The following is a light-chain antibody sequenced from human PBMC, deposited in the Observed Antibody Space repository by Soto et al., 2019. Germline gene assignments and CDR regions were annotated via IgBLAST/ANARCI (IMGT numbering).Light chain of an antibody. J-gene: IGLJ2*01. Sequence: QSVLTQPPSVSAAPGKTVTVSCSGRSFNIGNNYVSWYQQLPGTAPKLLIFDNNKRPSGIPDRFSGSKSGTSATLGITGLQTGDEADYYCGTWDSSLSAVVFGGGTKVTVL. CDR3: GTWDSSLSAVV. CDR2: DNN. CDR1: SFNIGNNY. V-gene: IGLV1-51*01.